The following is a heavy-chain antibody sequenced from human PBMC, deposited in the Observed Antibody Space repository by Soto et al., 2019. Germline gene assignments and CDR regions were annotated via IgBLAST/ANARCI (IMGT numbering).Heavy chain of an antibody. CDR2: IKSKTDGGTT. D-gene: IGHD6-19*01. Sequence: PGGSLRLSCAASGFTFSNAWMNWVRQAPGKGLEWVGRIKSKTDGGTTDYAAPVKGRFTISRDDSKNTLYLQMNSLKTEDTAVYYCTTDRLSLFRATVAGTGYWGQGTLVTVSS. CDR3: TTDRLSLFRATVAGTGY. V-gene: IGHV3-15*07. CDR1: GFTFSNAW. J-gene: IGHJ4*02.